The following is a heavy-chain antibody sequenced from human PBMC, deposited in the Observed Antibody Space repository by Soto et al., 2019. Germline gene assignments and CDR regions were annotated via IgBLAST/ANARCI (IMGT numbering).Heavy chain of an antibody. J-gene: IGHJ6*02. CDR3: ASSFTSSQWLYGMDV. D-gene: IGHD2-2*01. V-gene: IGHV1-18*01. Sequence: ASVKVSCKASGYTFTNYGFSWVRQAPGQRLEWMGWISAYNGNTNYAQKLQGRVTMTTDTSTGTAYMELRSLRSDDTAVYYCASSFTSSQWLYGMDVWGQGTTVTV. CDR1: GYTFTNYG. CDR2: ISAYNGNT.